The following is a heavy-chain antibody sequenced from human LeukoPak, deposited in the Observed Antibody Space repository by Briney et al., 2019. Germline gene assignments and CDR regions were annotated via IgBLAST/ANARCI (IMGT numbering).Heavy chain of an antibody. CDR2: LSGSGAST. Sequence: SGGSLRLSCAASAFTFGNYAMSWVRQAPGKGLEWVSGLSGSGASTYYADSVKGRFTISRDNSKNTLYLQMNRLRAEDTAVYYCAKGSDRSGSYYLDYWGQGTLVTVSS. J-gene: IGHJ4*02. CDR3: AKGSDRSGSYYLDY. V-gene: IGHV3-23*01. CDR1: AFTFGNYA. D-gene: IGHD3-10*01.